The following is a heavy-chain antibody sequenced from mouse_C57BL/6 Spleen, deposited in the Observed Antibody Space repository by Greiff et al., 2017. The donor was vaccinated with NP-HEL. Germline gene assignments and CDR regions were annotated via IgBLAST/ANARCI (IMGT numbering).Heavy chain of an antibody. J-gene: IGHJ3*01. V-gene: IGHV1-69*01. D-gene: IGHD2-1*01. CDR1: GYTFTSYW. CDR2: IDPSDSYT. Sequence: QVQLQQPGAELVMPGASVKLSCKASGYTFTSYWMHWVKQRPGQGLEWIGEIDPSDSYTNYNQKFKGKSTLTVDKSSSTAYMQLSSLTSEDSAVYYWARSGNYGNYVWFAYWGQGTLVTGSA. CDR3: ARSGNYGNYVWFAY.